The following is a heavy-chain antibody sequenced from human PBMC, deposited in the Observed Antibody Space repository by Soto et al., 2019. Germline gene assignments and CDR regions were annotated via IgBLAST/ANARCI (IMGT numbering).Heavy chain of an antibody. CDR1: GFTFSSSW. CDR2: IDGDGRRI. CDR3: ARDLTGYNDY. J-gene: IGHJ4*02. D-gene: IGHD3-9*01. Sequence: GGSLRLSCAASGFTFSSSWMHWVRQAPGKGLVWVSRIDGDGRRIDYADSVKGRFTISRDNAQNTLYLQMNSLRVDDTAVYYCARDLTGYNDYWGQGTLVTVSS. V-gene: IGHV3-74*01.